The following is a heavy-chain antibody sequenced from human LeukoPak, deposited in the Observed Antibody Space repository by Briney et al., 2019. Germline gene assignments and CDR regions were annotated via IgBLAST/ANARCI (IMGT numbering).Heavy chain of an antibody. Sequence: SETLSLTCTVSGGSISSGGYYWSWIRQPPGKGLEWIGYIYHSGSTYYNPSLKSRVTISEDRSKNQFSLKLSSVTAADTAVYYCASSKLRYFDWNDYWGQGTLVTVSS. CDR1: GGSISSGGYY. V-gene: IGHV4-30-2*01. CDR3: ASSKLRYFDWNDY. J-gene: IGHJ4*02. CDR2: IYHSGST. D-gene: IGHD3-9*01.